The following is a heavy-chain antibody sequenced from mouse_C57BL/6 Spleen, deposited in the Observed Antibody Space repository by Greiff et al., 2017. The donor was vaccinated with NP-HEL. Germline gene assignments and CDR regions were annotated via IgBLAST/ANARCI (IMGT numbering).Heavy chain of an antibody. V-gene: IGHV1-42*01. D-gene: IGHD1-1*01. CDR1: GYSFAGYY. Sequence: VQLKESGPELVKPGASVKISCKASGYSFAGYYMNWVKQSPEKSLEWIGEINPSTGGTTYNQKFKAKATLTVDKSSSTAYMQLKSLTSEDSAVYYCARSGYGSSYPGDYWGQGTSVTVSS. CDR3: ARSGYGSSYPGDY. CDR2: INPSTGGT. J-gene: IGHJ4*01.